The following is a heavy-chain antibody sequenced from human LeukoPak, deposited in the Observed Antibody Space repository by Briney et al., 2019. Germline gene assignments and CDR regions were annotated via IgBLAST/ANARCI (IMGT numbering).Heavy chain of an antibody. CDR1: GYSFTSYW. CDR2: IYPGDSDT. V-gene: IGHV5-51*01. CDR3: ARQDAGSFDV. Sequence: PGGSLRLSCKGPGYSFTSYWIAWVRQMPGKGLEWMGIIYPGDSDTRYSPSFQGQVTISADKSISTAYLQWSSLKASDTAIYYCARQDAGSFDVWGQGTKVTVSP. J-gene: IGHJ3*01.